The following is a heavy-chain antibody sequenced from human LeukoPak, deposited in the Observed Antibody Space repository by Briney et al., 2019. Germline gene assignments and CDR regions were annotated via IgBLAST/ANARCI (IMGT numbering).Heavy chain of an antibody. Sequence: PGGSLRLSCAASGFTFSSYAMSWVRHAPGNGLEWGSAISGSGGSTYYADSVKGRFTISRDNSKNTLYLQMNSMRAEDTAVYYCAKDLIGRAVAGLFDYWGQGTLVTVSS. D-gene: IGHD6-19*01. CDR2: ISGSGGST. CDR3: AKDLIGRAVAGLFDY. CDR1: GFTFSSYA. J-gene: IGHJ4*02. V-gene: IGHV3-23*01.